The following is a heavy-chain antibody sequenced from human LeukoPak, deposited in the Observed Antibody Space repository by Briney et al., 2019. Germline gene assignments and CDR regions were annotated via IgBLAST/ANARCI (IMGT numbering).Heavy chain of an antibody. CDR3: ARDWEGTGLSHFDY. Sequence: GGSLRLSCAASGFTFSTYSMNWVRQAPGKGLEWVSSISSSSSYIYYADSVKGRFTISRDNAKNSLYLQMNSLRAEDTAAYYCARDWEGTGLSHFDYWGQGTLVTVSS. D-gene: IGHD1-26*01. CDR2: ISSSSSYI. CDR1: GFTFSTYS. J-gene: IGHJ4*02. V-gene: IGHV3-21*01.